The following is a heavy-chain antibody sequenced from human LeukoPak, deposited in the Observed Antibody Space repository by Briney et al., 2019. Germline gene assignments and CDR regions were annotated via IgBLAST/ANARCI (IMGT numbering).Heavy chain of an antibody. D-gene: IGHD1-14*01. CDR1: GASITSSSFF. V-gene: IGHV4-39*01. CDR3: ARRRAYNIYDP. J-gene: IGHJ5*02. CDR2: ISYSGNT. Sequence: SETLSLTCTVSGASITSSSFFWGWIRQPPGKGLEWIGSISYSGNTFYNSSLRSRVTISVDTSENQFSLKLTSVTAADTAVYNCARRRAYNIYDPWGQGTLVTVSS.